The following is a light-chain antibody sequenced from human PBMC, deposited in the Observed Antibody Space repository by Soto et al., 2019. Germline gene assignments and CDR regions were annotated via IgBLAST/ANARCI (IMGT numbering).Light chain of an antibody. J-gene: IGLJ1*01. CDR3: QSSDSSLSAFHV. V-gene: IGLV1-40*01. CDR2: GNT. CDR1: HSNLGAGYD. Sequence: QSVLPQPPSVSGPPGQRITISCPGRHSNLGAGYDVHWYQQFPGAEPNLLIFGNTKRPSGVLDRFSGSKSGSTASLAITGLQAEDEADYYCQSSDSSLSAFHVFGTGTKVTVL.